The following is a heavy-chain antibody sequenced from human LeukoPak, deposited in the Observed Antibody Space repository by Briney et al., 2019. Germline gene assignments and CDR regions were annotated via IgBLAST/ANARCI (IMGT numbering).Heavy chain of an antibody. CDR3: AKTYYYDSSGSSF. V-gene: IGHV3-30*02. J-gene: IGHJ4*02. D-gene: IGHD3-22*01. Sequence: GGSLRLSCAASGFTFSSYGMHWVRQAPGKGLEWVAFIRYDGITKYYADSVKGRFTISRDNSKNTLYLQMNSLRAEDTAVYYCAKTYYYDSSGSSFWGQGTLVTVSS. CDR2: IRYDGITK. CDR1: GFTFSSYG.